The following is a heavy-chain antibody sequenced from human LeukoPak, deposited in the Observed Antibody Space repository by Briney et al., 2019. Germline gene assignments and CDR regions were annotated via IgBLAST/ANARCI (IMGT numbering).Heavy chain of an antibody. V-gene: IGHV1-69*05. CDR1: GGTFSSYA. CDR2: IIPIFGTA. Sequence: GASVKVSCKASGGTFSSYAISWVRQAPGQGLEWMGRIIPIFGTANYAQKFQGRVTITTDESTSTAYMELSSLRSEDTAVYYCAREGRRITMVRGVNYFDYWGQVTLVTVSS. CDR3: AREGRRITMVRGVNYFDY. D-gene: IGHD3-10*01. J-gene: IGHJ4*02.